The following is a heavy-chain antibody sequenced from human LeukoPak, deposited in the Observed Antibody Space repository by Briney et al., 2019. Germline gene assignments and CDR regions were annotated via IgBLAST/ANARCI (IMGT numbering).Heavy chain of an antibody. J-gene: IGHJ6*02. CDR1: GFTFSSYA. CDR3: AKNYESGRGVPYGMDV. Sequence: AGGSLRLSCADSGFTFSSYAMRWVRQAPGKGLEWVSADSVKGRFTISRDNSKNTLYLQMSSLRGEDTAVYYCAKNYESGRGVPYGMDVWGQGTTVTVSS. D-gene: IGHD3-10*01. V-gene: IGHV3-23*01.